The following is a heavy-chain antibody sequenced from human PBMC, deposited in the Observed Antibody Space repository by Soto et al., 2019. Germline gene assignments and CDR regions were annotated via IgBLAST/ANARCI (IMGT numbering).Heavy chain of an antibody. CDR2: IYFSGST. J-gene: IGHJ4*02. D-gene: IGHD1-1*01. V-gene: IGHV4-61*01. Sequence: LETLSLTCSVSGGSVRSGSYYWSWIRQPPGKGLEWIGYIYFSGSTDYNPSLKSRVTISVDTSKNQFSLKLSSPTAADTAVYYCARERTGDPTFFDYWGQGTLVTVSS. CDR1: GGSVRSGSYY. CDR3: ARERTGDPTFFDY.